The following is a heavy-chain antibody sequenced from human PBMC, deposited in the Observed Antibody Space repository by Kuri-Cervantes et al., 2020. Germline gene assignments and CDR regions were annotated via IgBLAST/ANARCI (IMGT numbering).Heavy chain of an antibody. CDR2: IDTDGSTT. D-gene: IGHD6-19*01. J-gene: IGHJ4*02. CDR3: IRDLAGAYGY. CDR1: GFTFSNYW. Sequence: GESLKISCAASGFTFSNYWMHWVRQVPGKGLVWVSRIDTDGSTTTYADSVKGRFTISRDNAKNTLYLQMSSLRVEDTAVYYCIRDLAGAYGYWGRGVVVTVSS. V-gene: IGHV3-74*01.